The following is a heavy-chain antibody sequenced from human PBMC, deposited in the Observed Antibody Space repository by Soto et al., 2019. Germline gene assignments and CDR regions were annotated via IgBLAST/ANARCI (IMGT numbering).Heavy chain of an antibody. Sequence: ASVKVSCKVSGYTLTELSMHWVRQAPGKGLEWMGGFDPEDGETICAQKFQGRVTMTEDTSTDTAYMELSSLRSEDTAVYYCATDTGGYGDYSLGTWGQGTLVTVYS. J-gene: IGHJ4*02. CDR3: ATDTGGYGDYSLGT. CDR2: FDPEDGET. V-gene: IGHV1-24*01. D-gene: IGHD4-17*01. CDR1: GYTLTELS.